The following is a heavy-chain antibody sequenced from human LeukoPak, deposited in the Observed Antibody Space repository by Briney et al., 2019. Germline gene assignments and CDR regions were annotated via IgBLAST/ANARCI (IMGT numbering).Heavy chain of an antibody. CDR1: GFTFSSYA. CDR3: ARVPHDYSDYVAY. Sequence: GGSLRLSCAASGFTFSSYAMSWVRQAPGKGLEWVAYVKGRFTISRDNAQISLFLQMSSLRAEDTAVYFCARVPHDYSDYVAYWGQGTLVTVSS. J-gene: IGHJ4*02. D-gene: IGHD4-11*01. V-gene: IGHV3-48*04.